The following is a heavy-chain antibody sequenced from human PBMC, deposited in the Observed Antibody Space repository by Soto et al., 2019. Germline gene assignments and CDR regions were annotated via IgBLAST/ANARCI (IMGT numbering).Heavy chain of an antibody. Sequence: EVQLVESGGVLVKAGGSLRLLCTASGFTFRNYNMNWFRQAPGKGLEWVSSISTGGVHMVYADSVKGRFTISRDNAQNSLLMQIDSPRAVYSAVYYCARDIASPGGDYFDSWGQGTLVTVSS. CDR3: ARDIASPGGDYFDS. CDR2: ISTGGVHM. V-gene: IGHV3-21*06. J-gene: IGHJ4*02. D-gene: IGHD2-21*01. CDR1: GFTFRNYN.